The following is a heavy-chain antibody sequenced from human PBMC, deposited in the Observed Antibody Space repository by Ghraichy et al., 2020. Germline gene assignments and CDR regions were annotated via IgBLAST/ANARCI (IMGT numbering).Heavy chain of an antibody. V-gene: IGHV4-34*01. CDR3: ARGRDYAYSSGWYSYWYFDL. Sequence: SETLSLTCAVYGGSFSGYYWSWIRQPPGKGLEWIGEINHSGSTNYNPSLKSRVTISVDTSKNQFSLKLSSVTAADTAVYYCARGRDYAYSSGWYSYWYFDLWGRGTLVTVSS. CDR2: INHSGST. CDR1: GGSFSGYY. D-gene: IGHD6-19*01. J-gene: IGHJ2*01.